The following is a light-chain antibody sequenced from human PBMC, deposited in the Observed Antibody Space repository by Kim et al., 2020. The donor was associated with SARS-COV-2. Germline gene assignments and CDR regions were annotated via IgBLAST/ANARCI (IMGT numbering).Light chain of an antibody. CDR1: QSVLYSSTNKNY. V-gene: IGKV4-1*01. CDR2: WAS. J-gene: IGKJ2*01. Sequence: DIVMTQSPDSLAVSLGERATINCKSSQSVLYSSTNKNYLAWYQQKAGQPPRLLISWASTRESGVPDRFSGSGSGTDFTLTISSLQAEDVAVYFCQQCYTTPYTFGQGTKLEI. CDR3: QQCYTTPYT.